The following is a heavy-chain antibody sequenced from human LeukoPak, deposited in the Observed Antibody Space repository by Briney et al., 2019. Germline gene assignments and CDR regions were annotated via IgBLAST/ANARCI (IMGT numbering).Heavy chain of an antibody. J-gene: IGHJ5*02. V-gene: IGHV4-4*07. CDR1: GGSISSYY. D-gene: IGHD3-10*01. CDR2: IYTSGST. CDR3: ARIYGSGSYYLNWFDP. Sequence: SETLSLTCTVSGGSISSYYWSWIRQPAGKGLEWIGRIYTSGSTNYNPSLKSRVTMSVDTSKNQFSLKLSSVTAADTAVYYCARIYGSGSYYLNWFDPWGQGTLVTVSS.